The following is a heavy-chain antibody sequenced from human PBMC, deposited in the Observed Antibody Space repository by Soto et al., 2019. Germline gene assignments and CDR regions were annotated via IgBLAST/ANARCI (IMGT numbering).Heavy chain of an antibody. CDR3: ARGYCTSSACHWNFDY. D-gene: IGHD2-8*02. J-gene: IGHJ4*02. Sequence: GGSLRLSCAASGFTFSSYEMNWVRQAPGKGLEWVSDITSTGSTRYYADSVKGRFTISRDNAKNSLYLQMNSLRAEDTAVYYCARGYCTSSACHWNFDYWGQGTMVTVSS. V-gene: IGHV3-48*03. CDR1: GFTFSSYE. CDR2: ITSTGSTR.